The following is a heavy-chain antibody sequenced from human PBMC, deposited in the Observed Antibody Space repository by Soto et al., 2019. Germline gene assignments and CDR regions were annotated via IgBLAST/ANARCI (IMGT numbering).Heavy chain of an antibody. D-gene: IGHD3-16*02. CDR3: ARDVTSFSGYNWFDP. J-gene: IGHJ5*02. CDR1: GGSISSGGYS. Sequence: SETLSLTXAVSGGSISSGGYSWSWIRQPPGKGLEWIGYIYHSGSTYYNPSLKSRVTISVDRSKNQFSLKLSSVTAADTAVYYCARDVTSFSGYNWFDPWGQGTLVTVSS. V-gene: IGHV4-30-2*01. CDR2: IYHSGST.